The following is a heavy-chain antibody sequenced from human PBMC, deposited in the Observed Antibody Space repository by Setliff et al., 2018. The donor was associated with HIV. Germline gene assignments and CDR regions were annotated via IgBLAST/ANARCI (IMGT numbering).Heavy chain of an antibody. D-gene: IGHD2-8*02. V-gene: IGHV3-30*07. J-gene: IGHJ4*02. CDR1: GFIFSSYA. Sequence: GSLRLSCAASGFIFSSYAMHWVRQAPGKGLEWVAVMSYDGNNKYYADSVKGRFTISKDNFENVVYLQMNSLRVDDTAVYYCVKDAYSTGKPGISWGQGTQVTVSS. CDR3: VKDAYSTGKPGIS. CDR2: MSYDGNNK.